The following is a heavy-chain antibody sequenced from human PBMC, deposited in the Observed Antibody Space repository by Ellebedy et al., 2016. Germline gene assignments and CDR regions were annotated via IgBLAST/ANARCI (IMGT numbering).Heavy chain of an antibody. J-gene: IGHJ4*02. Sequence: GESLKISCAASGFTFDDYSMHWVRQAPGKGLEWVSLITWDGGSTYYADSVKGRFTISRDNSKNSLYLQMNSLRTEDTALYYCAKDAYYYGSGSSPDYWGQGTLVTVSS. CDR1: GFTFDDYS. V-gene: IGHV3-43*01. CDR3: AKDAYYYGSGSSPDY. D-gene: IGHD3-10*01. CDR2: ITWDGGST.